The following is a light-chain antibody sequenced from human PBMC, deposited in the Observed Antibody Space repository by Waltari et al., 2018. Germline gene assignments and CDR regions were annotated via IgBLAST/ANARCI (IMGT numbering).Light chain of an antibody. CDR1: QTVLYISQSRYS. J-gene: IGKJ4*01. CDR2: WAS. Sequence: DIVMTQSPDSLAVSLGEMATINCKSSQTVLYISQSRYSLAWFQQQPVQPPKLLIYWASTQESGVPDRFIGGGSGTDFTLTISSLQAEDVAVYYCQQFYSSPLTCGGGTKVEIK. V-gene: IGKV4-1*01. CDR3: QQFYSSPLT.